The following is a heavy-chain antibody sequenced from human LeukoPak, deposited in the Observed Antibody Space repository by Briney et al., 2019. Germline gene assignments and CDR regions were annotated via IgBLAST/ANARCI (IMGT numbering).Heavy chain of an antibody. CDR2: ISSSSSTI. V-gene: IGHV3-48*01. Sequence: PGGSLRLSCAASGFTFSSYSMNWVRQAPGKGLEWVSYISSSSSTIYYADSVKGRFTISRDNAKNSLYLQMNSLRAEDTAVYYCARDRGDYVFNWFDPWGQGTLVTVSS. CDR1: GFTFSSYS. J-gene: IGHJ5*02. D-gene: IGHD4-17*01. CDR3: ARDRGDYVFNWFDP.